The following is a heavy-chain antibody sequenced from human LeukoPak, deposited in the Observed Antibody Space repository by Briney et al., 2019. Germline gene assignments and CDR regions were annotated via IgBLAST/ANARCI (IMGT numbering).Heavy chain of an antibody. D-gene: IGHD1-26*01. V-gene: IGHV4-39*07. CDR3: ARSGSYHNNFDY. CDR1: GGSLSNYY. CDR2: IYYSGST. J-gene: IGHJ4*02. Sequence: SSETLSLTCAVYGGSLSNYYWSWIRQPPGKGLEWIGSIYYSGSTYYNPSLKSRVTISVDTSKNQFSLKLNSVTAADTAVYYCARSGSYHNNFDYWGQGTLVTVSS.